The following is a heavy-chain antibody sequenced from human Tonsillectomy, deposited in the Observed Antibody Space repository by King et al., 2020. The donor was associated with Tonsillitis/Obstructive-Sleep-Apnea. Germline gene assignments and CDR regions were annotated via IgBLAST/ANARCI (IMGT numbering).Heavy chain of an antibody. D-gene: IGHD3-3*01. CDR1: GFTFSSYE. CDR3: ARGDFWSGYDFDC. V-gene: IGHV3-48*03. J-gene: IGHJ4*02. CDR2: ISSSGSTI. Sequence: QLVQSGGGLVQPGGSLRLSCAASGFTFSSYEMNWVRQAPGKGLEWVSYISSSGSTIYYADSVKGRFTISRDNAKNSLYLQMNRLRAEDTAVYYCARGDFWSGYDFDCWGQGSMVADCS.